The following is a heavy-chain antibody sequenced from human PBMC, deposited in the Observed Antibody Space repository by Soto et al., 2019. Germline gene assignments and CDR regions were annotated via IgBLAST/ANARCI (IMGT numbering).Heavy chain of an antibody. V-gene: IGHV4-34*01. CDR1: GGSFSGYY. D-gene: IGHD3-10*01. J-gene: IGHJ4*02. CDR3: ASGSKYYYGSGSYLGY. CDR2: INHSGST. Sequence: QVQLQQWGAGLLKPSETLSLTCAVYGGSFSGYYWSWIRQPPGKGLEWIGEINHSGSTNYNPSLKSRVTESVETAKNQFSLKLSSVTAADTAVYYCASGSKYYYGSGSYLGYWGQGTLVTVSS.